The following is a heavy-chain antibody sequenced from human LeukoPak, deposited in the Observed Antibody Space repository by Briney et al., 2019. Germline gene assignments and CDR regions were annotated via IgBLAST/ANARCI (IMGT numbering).Heavy chain of an antibody. D-gene: IGHD6-13*01. V-gene: IGHV3-48*01. Sequence: GGSLRLSCAASGFTFSSYSMNWVRQAPGKGLEWVSYISSSSSTIYYADSVKGRFTISRDNAKNSLYLQMNSLRAEGTAVYYCARAHSSSWYGASYYYYYYMDVWGKGTTVTVSS. CDR1: GFTFSSYS. J-gene: IGHJ6*03. CDR3: ARAHSSSWYGASYYYYYYMDV. CDR2: ISSSSSTI.